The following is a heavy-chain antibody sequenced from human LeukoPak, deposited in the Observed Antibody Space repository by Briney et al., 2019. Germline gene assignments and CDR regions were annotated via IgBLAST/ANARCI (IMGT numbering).Heavy chain of an antibody. J-gene: IGHJ3*01. CDR3: AREDTDLVTDGFDV. CDR1: GGTFSSNA. Sequence: GASVKVSCKASGGTFSSNAISWVRQAPGQGLEWMGGIMSTFGPAVYAVKFQGRVTITADESRSTAYMQMSSLTSEDTAVYYCAREDTDLVTDGFDVWGQGTVVTVSS. CDR2: IMSTFGPA. D-gene: IGHD5-18*01. V-gene: IGHV1-69*13.